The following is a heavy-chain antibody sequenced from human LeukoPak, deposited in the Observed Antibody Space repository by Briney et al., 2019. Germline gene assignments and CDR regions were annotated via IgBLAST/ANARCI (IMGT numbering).Heavy chain of an antibody. V-gene: IGHV4-4*07. D-gene: IGHD3-10*01. CDR3: ARGRIYYYGSGSYYNAHFDY. CDR2: IYTSGST. CDR1: GGSISSYY. J-gene: IGHJ4*02. Sequence: SETLSLTCTVSGGSISSYYWSWIRQPAGKGLEWIGRIYTSGSTNYNPSLKSRVTMSVATSKNHFSLKLSSVTAADTAVYYCARGRIYYYGSGSYYNAHFDYWGQGTLVTVSS.